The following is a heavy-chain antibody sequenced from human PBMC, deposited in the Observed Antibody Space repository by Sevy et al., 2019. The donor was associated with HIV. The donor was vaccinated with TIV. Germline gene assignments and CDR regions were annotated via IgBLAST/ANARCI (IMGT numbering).Heavy chain of an antibody. CDR2: LYHSGST. CDR1: GYSISSDFY. Sequence: SETLSLTCAVSGYSISSDFYWGWIRQPPGKGLEWIGSLYHSGSTYYNPSLKSRFTVSVDTSKNQFSLKLSSVTAADTAVYYCAASTRCYNWDFGYWGQGTLVTVSS. D-gene: IGHD2-2*02. V-gene: IGHV4-38-2*01. CDR3: AASTRCYNWDFGY. J-gene: IGHJ4*02.